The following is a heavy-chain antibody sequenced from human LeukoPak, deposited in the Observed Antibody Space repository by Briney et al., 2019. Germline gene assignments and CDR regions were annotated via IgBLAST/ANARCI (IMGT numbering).Heavy chain of an antibody. J-gene: IGHJ4*02. D-gene: IGHD3-10*01. CDR3: ARRAHRGHFDY. V-gene: IGHV1-2*02. CDR1: GYTFTGYY. Sequence: GASVKVSCKASGYTFTGYYMHWVRQAPGQGLEWMGWINPNSGGTNYAQEFQGRGTMTRDTSISTAYMELSRLRSDDTAVYYCARRAHRGHFDYWGQGTLVTVSS. CDR2: INPNSGGT.